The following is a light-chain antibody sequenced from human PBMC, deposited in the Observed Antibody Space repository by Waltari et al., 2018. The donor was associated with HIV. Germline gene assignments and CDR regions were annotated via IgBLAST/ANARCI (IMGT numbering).Light chain of an antibody. CDR3: GTWDSSLSAGGV. V-gene: IGLV1-51*01. J-gene: IGLJ2*01. Sequence: QSVLTQPPSVSAAPGQKVTIPCSGSSSNIGNNYVYWYQQLPGTAPKLLIYDNNKRPSGIPDRFSGSKSGTSATLGITGLQTGDEADYYCGTWDSSLSAGGVFGGGTKLTVL. CDR2: DNN. CDR1: SSNIGNNY.